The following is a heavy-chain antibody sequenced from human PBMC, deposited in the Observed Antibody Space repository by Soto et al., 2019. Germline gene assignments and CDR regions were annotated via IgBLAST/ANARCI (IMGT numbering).Heavy chain of an antibody. J-gene: IGHJ5*02. CDR1: GYTFTSYF. CDR3: ARDRNGFGNWFDP. V-gene: IGHV1-18*01. D-gene: IGHD2-8*01. Sequence: ASVKVSCKASGYTFTSYFISWVRQAPGQGLEWMGWISVYSGKTNYAQKLQGRVTMTTDTSTSTIYMELRSLRSDDTAVYYCARDRNGFGNWFDPWGQGTLVTVSS. CDR2: ISVYSGKT.